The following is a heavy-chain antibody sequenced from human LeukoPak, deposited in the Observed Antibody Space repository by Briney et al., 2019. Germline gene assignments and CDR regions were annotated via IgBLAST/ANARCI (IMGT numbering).Heavy chain of an antibody. CDR3: ARENTYSGSYFKYYFDY. D-gene: IGHD1-26*01. J-gene: IGHJ4*02. CDR2: ISGSGGST. Sequence: GGSLRLSCAASGFTFSSCAMSWVRQAPGKGLEWVSAISGSGGSTYYADSVKGRFTISRDNSKNTLYLQMNSLRAEDTAVYYCARENTYSGSYFKYYFDYWGQGTLVTVSS. V-gene: IGHV3-23*01. CDR1: GFTFSSCA.